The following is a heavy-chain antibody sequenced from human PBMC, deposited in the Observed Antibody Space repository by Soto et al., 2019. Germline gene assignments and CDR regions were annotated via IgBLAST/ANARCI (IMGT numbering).Heavy chain of an antibody. CDR1: GFTFSAHG. V-gene: IGHV3-33*01. J-gene: IGHJ6*02. CDR3: ARDLYKRNPPYYTMDL. D-gene: IGHD1-20*01. CDR2: IWFAGITT. Sequence: QVHLVESGGGVVPPGRSLRLSCAASGFTFSAHGMHWVRQAPGKGLEWLAVIWFAGITTYYTDSVKGRFTISRDNSNNTLYLQMNSLRAEDTAVYNCARDLYKRNPPYYTMDLWGQGTTVTVSS.